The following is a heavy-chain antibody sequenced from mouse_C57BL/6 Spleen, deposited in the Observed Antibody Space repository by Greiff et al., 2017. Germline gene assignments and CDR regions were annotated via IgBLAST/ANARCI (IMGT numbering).Heavy chain of an antibody. CDR2: ISDGGSYT. J-gene: IGHJ2*01. Sequence: EVKVVESGGGLVKPGGSLKLSCAASGFTFSSYAMSWVRQTPEKRLEWVATISDGGSYTYYPDNVKGRFTISRDNAKNNLYLQMSHLKSEDTAMYFCASDHGSHFDYWGQGTTLTVSS. CDR1: GFTFSSYA. CDR3: ASDHGSHFDY. V-gene: IGHV5-4*03.